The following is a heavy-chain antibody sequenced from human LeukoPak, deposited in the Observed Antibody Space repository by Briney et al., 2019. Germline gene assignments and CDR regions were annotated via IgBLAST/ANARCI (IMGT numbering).Heavy chain of an antibody. CDR3: AMKAVPRPRLYDAFDF. CDR2: INPHGGGT. Sequence: ASVKVSCKASGYTFTDYYMHWVRQAPGQGLEWTGWINPHGGGTDHAQKFQGRLTMTRDTSISTAYMELRNLRSDDTAVYYCAMKAVPRPRLYDAFDFWGQGTVVTVSS. V-gene: IGHV1-2*02. J-gene: IGHJ3*01. CDR1: GYTFTDYY. D-gene: IGHD2-2*02.